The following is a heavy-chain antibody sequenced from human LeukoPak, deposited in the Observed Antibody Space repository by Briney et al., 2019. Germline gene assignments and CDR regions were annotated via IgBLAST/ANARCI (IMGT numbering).Heavy chain of an antibody. Sequence: GGSLRLSCSGSGFTFSRHNMHWVRQAPGKGLEYVSAISYNGDSTYYVDSVKGRFTISRDNSKNTLYLQMNSLRAEDTAVYYCAKVGFSEMEWLLYSDHWGQGTLVTVSS. V-gene: IGHV3-64*04. D-gene: IGHD3-3*01. CDR1: GFTFSRHN. J-gene: IGHJ4*02. CDR2: ISYNGDST. CDR3: AKVGFSEMEWLLYSDH.